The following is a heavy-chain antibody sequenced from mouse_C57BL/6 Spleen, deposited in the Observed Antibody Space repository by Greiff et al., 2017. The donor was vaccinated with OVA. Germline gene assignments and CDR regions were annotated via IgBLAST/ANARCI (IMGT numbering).Heavy chain of an antibody. J-gene: IGHJ2*01. V-gene: IGHV1-58*01. CDR1: GYTFTSYG. D-gene: IGHD1-1*01. CDR3: ARSKYYGSSSVLLDY. CDR2: IYIGNGYT. Sequence: VQLKESGAELVRPGSSVKMSCKTSGYTFTSYGINWVKQRPGQGLEWIGYIYIGNGYTEYNEKFKGKATLTSDTSSSTAYMQLSSLTSEDSAIYFCARSKYYGSSSVLLDYWGQGTTLTVSS.